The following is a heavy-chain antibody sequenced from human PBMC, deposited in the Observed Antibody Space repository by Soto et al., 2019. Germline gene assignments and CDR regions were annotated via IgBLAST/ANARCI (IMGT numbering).Heavy chain of an antibody. CDR2: INHSGST. Sequence: QVQLQQWGAGLLKPSETLSLTCAVYGGSFSGYYWSWIRQPPGKGLEWIGEINHSGSTNYNPSLKSRVTISVDTSKHQFSLKLNSVTAADTAVYYCARGTWVRSAFDIWGQGTMVTVSS. V-gene: IGHV4-34*01. D-gene: IGHD3-10*01. CDR3: ARGTWVRSAFDI. CDR1: GGSFSGYY. J-gene: IGHJ3*02.